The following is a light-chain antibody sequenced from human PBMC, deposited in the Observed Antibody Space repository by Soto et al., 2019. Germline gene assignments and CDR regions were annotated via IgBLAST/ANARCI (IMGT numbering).Light chain of an antibody. CDR1: QNVGSRS. V-gene: IGKV3-20*01. CDR2: GTS. J-gene: IGKJ1*01. Sequence: EIVLTQSPGPLSLSPGERATLSCRASQNVGSRSLAWYQQKPGQAPRLLIYGTSNRATGIPDRFSGSGSGTDFSLTISSLEPGDLAVYYCQQYGSAPRTFGQGTKVEIK. CDR3: QQYGSAPRT.